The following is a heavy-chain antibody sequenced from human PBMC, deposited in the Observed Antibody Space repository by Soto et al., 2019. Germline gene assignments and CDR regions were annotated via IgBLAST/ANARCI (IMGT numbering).Heavy chain of an antibody. CDR1: GFTFSSYA. Sequence: GGSLRLSGAGSGFTFSSYAMSWVRQAPGKGLEWVSAISGSGGSTYYADSVKGRFTISRGNSKNTLYLQMNSLRAEDTAVYYCAKLNGDYYPDYWGQGTLVTVSS. CDR2: ISGSGGST. CDR3: AKLNGDYYPDY. D-gene: IGHD4-17*01. J-gene: IGHJ4*02. V-gene: IGHV3-23*01.